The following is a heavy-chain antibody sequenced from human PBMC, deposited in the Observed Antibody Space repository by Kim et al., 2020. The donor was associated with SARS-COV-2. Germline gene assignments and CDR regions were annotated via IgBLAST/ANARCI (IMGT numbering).Heavy chain of an antibody. Sequence: GGSLRLSCAASGFTFSSYSMNWVRQAPGKGLEWVSSISSSSSYIYYADSVKGRFTISRDNAKNSLYLQMNSLRAEDTAVYYCARGGTGVEWLTERYYYGMDVWGQGTTVTVSS. J-gene: IGHJ6*02. V-gene: IGHV3-21*01. CDR1: GFTFSSYS. CDR3: ARGGTGVEWLTERYYYGMDV. D-gene: IGHD3-3*01. CDR2: ISSSSSYI.